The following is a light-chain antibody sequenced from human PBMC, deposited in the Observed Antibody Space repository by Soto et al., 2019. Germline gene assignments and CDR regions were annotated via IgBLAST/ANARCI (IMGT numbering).Light chain of an antibody. J-gene: IGLJ2*01. CDR1: YSNIESNT. CDR2: RSI. V-gene: IGLV1-44*01. Sequence: QSVLTQPPSASGAPGQRVTISCSGSYSNIESNTVIWYQQLPGTAPKLLIYRSIQRPSGVPDRFSGSKSGTSASLAISGLQSEDEAEYDCTAWDDSLNARLVGGGTKLTVL. CDR3: TAWDDSLNARL.